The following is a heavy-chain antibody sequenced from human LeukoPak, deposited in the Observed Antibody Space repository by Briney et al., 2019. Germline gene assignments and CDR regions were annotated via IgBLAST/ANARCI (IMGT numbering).Heavy chain of an antibody. CDR3: ARKPRITMIVVVDHAFGI. D-gene: IGHD3-22*01. CDR2: INPNSGGT. J-gene: IGHJ3*02. V-gene: IGHV1-2*02. Sequence: ASVKVSCKASGYTFTGYYMHWVRQAPGQGLEWMGWINPNSGGTNYAQKFQGRVTMTRDTSISTAYMELSRLRSDDTAVYYCARKPRITMIVVVDHAFGIWGQGTMVTVSS. CDR1: GYTFTGYY.